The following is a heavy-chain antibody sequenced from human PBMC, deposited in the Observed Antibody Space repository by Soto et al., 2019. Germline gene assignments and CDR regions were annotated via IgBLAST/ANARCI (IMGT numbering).Heavy chain of an antibody. J-gene: IGHJ5*02. CDR2: IDPSDSYT. CDR1: GYSFTSYW. CDR3: ARYPREGYYDSSGYYSNWFDP. D-gene: IGHD3-22*01. V-gene: IGHV5-10-1*01. Sequence: PGESLKISCKGSGYSFTSYWISWVRQMPGKGLEWMGRIDPSDSYTNYSPSFQGHVTISADKSISTAYLQWSRLKASDTAMYYCARYPREGYYDSSGYYSNWFDPLGQGTLVTVSS.